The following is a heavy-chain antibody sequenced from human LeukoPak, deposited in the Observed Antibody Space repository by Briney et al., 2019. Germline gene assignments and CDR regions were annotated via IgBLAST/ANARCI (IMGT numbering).Heavy chain of an antibody. CDR3: ARVGGYGSGSYFDY. CDR1: GGSISSYY. CDR2: IYYSGST. Sequence: SETLSLTCTVSGGSISSYYWSWIRQPPGKGLEWIGYIYYSGSTNYNPSLKSRVTISVDTSKNQFSLKLSPVTAADTAVYYCARVGGYGSGSYFDYWGQGTLVTVSS. D-gene: IGHD3-10*01. J-gene: IGHJ4*02. V-gene: IGHV4-59*01.